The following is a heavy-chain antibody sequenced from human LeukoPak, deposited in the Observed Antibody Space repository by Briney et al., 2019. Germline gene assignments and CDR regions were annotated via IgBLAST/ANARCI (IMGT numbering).Heavy chain of an antibody. J-gene: IGHJ4*02. V-gene: IGHV3-21*01. CDR1: GFTFSGYG. Sequence: PGGSLRLSCAASGFTFSGYGMNWVRQAPGQGLEWVSSISSSSSDISYADSVKGRFTISRDNAKNSLYLQMNSLRAEDTAVYYCARVPGGLGWADFDYWGQGTLVTVSS. D-gene: IGHD3-16*01. CDR2: ISSSSSDI. CDR3: ARVPGGLGWADFDY.